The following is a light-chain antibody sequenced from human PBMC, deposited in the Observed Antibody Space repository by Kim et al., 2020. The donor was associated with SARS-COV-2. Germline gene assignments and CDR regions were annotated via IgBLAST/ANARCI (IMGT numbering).Light chain of an antibody. CDR3: SSSTSANTYL. CDR1: SSDVGGQIY. CDR2: DVT. J-gene: IGLJ1*01. V-gene: IGLV2-14*04. Sequence: GQTVTISCTGPSSDVGGQIYVSWYQQHPDKAPNLMIYDVTKRPPGVSDRFSGSKSGNTASLTISGLQSEDDADYYCSSSTSANTYLFGTGTKGTVL.